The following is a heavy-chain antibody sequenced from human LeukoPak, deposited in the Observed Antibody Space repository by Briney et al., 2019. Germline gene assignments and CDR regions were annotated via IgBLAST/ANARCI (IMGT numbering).Heavy chain of an antibody. D-gene: IGHD3-16*01. CDR1: GGSFSGYY. CDR2: INHSGNT. CDR3: AAHTHGTTYTGEVDWFDP. V-gene: IGHV4-34*01. J-gene: IGHJ5*02. Sequence: PSETLSLTCAVYGGSFSGYYWSWIRQPPGKGLEWIGEINHSGNTNYNPSLKSRVTIFADTYNNHLPLKLSDMTAEDPAVYYLAAHTHGTTYTGEVDWFDPWGEGTLVTVSS.